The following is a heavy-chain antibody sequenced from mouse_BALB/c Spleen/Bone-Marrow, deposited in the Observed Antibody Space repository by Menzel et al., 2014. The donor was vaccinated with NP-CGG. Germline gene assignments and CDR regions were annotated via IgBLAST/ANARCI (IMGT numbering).Heavy chain of an antibody. J-gene: IGHJ2*01. CDR2: IDPEKGNT. V-gene: IGHV14-1*02. CDR3: ARGAWARGYFDY. D-gene: IGHD4-1*01. CDR1: GFNIKHYY. Sequence: EVQLQQSGAELVRPGALVKLSCKASGFNIKHYYLHWVKQGPEQGLEWIGWIDPEKGNTKYDPKFQGKASIIADTSSNTAYLQLSSLTSEDTSVYYCARGAWARGYFDYWGQGTTLTVSS.